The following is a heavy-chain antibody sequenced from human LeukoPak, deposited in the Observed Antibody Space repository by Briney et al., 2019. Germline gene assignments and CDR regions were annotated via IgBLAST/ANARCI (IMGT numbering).Heavy chain of an antibody. CDR3: ARDLHTLSAAGLPEYFQR. Sequence: ASVKVSCKASGYTFTDYYMHWVRQAPGQGLEWMGWINPNSGGTSYPQKFQGRVTMTRDTSISTAYMELSRLRSDDTAVYYCARDLHTLSAAGLPEYFQRWGQGTLVIVSS. V-gene: IGHV1-2*02. J-gene: IGHJ1*01. CDR2: INPNSGGT. D-gene: IGHD6-13*01. CDR1: GYTFTDYY.